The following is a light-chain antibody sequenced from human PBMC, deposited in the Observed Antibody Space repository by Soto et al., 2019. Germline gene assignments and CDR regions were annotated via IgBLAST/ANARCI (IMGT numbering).Light chain of an antibody. Sequence: EIVLTQSPGTLSLSPGERATLSCRASQSVSSSYLAWYQQKPGQAPRLLIYGASSRATGIPGRFSGSGSGTDFTLTISRLEPEDFAVYYCQQYGSSPWITFGQGTQLEIK. J-gene: IGKJ5*01. CDR3: QQYGSSPWIT. V-gene: IGKV3-20*01. CDR2: GAS. CDR1: QSVSSSY.